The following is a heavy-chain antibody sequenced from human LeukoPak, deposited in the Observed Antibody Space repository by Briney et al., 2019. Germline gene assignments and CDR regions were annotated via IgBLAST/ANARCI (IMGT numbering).Heavy chain of an antibody. D-gene: IGHD6-19*01. Sequence: GGSLRLSCVASGFTFDDYAMHWVRQAPGKGLEWVSGISWNSGSIGYADSVKGRFTISRDNAKNSLYLQMNSLRAEDTALYYCAKDMYSGSGWTFDYWGQGTLVTVSS. V-gene: IGHV3-9*01. CDR1: GFTFDDYA. CDR3: AKDMYSGSGWTFDY. CDR2: ISWNSGSI. J-gene: IGHJ4*02.